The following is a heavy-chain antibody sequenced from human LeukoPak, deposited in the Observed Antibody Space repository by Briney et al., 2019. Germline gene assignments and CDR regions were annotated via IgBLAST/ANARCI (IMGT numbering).Heavy chain of an antibody. CDR1: GYTFTSYY. Sequence: ASVKVSCKASGYTFTSYYMHWVRQAPGQGLEWMGIINPSGGSTSYAQKFQGRVTMTRDMSTSTVYMELRSLRSDDTAVYYCAFSSYYLQGNYYYMDVWGKGTTVTVSS. V-gene: IGHV1-46*01. J-gene: IGHJ6*03. CDR2: INPSGGST. CDR3: AFSSYYLQGNYYYMDV. D-gene: IGHD1-26*01.